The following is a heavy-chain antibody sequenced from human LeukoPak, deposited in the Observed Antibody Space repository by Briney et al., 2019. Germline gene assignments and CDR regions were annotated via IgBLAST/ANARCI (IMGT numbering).Heavy chain of an antibody. CDR3: AKSNGYGLVDI. V-gene: IGHV4-59*12. CDR2: AADSGST. CDR1: GDSMSDYF. Sequence: SETLSLTCTVSGDSMSDYFWTWIRQPPGKGLEWIGYAADSGSTYYSPSLRSRVTISLDTSRNQFSLKLNSVTAADTAVYYCAKSNGYGLVDIWGQGTMVTVSS. D-gene: IGHD3-10*01. J-gene: IGHJ3*02.